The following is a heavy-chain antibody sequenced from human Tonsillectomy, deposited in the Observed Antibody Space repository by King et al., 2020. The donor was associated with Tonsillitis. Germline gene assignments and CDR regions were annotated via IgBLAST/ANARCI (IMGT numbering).Heavy chain of an antibody. J-gene: IGHJ4*02. D-gene: IGHD6-19*01. V-gene: IGHV3-48*01. CDR3: VRGGWGRPIDS. CDR1: GFTFSSYT. CDR2: IISTRDNI. Sequence: VQLVESGGGLVQPGGSLRLSCAASGFTFSSYTMNWVRQAPGKGLEWISYIISTRDNIYYATSVKGRFTISRDNAKDSLFLQRNSLSAEDTAVYFCVRGGWGRPIDSWGQGTLVTVSS.